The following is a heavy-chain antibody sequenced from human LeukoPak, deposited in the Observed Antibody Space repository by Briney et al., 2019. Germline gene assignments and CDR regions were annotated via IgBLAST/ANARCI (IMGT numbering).Heavy chain of an antibody. J-gene: IGHJ4*02. Sequence: GGSLRLSCAASGFTFDDYAMHWVRQAPGRGLEWVSGISWNSGSIGYADSVKGRFTISRDNAKNSLYLQMNSLRAEDTALYYCAKDKVRSGGSGYSDYWGQGTLVTVSS. CDR1: GFTFDDYA. V-gene: IGHV3-9*01. CDR3: AKDKVRSGGSGYSDY. D-gene: IGHD2-15*01. CDR2: ISWNSGSI.